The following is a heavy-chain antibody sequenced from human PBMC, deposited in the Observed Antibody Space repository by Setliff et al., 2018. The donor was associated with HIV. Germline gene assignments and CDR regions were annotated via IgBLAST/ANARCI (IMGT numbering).Heavy chain of an antibody. CDR2: IIHTGST. Sequence: SETLSLTCAVYGGSFSGYYWSWIRQPPGKGLEWIGEIIHTGSTNYNPSLKSRDTISVDTSKNQFSLRLSSVTAADTAVYYCARGRSCSSSSCYLVYYYYYGMVVWGHGSTVTVSS. V-gene: IGHV4-34*01. D-gene: IGHD2-2*01. CDR1: GGSFSGYY. CDR3: ARGRSCSSSSCYLVYYYYYGMVV. J-gene: IGHJ6*02.